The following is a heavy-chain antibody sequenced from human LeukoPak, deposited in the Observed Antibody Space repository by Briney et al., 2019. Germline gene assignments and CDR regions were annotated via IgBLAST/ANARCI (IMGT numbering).Heavy chain of an antibody. J-gene: IGHJ6*03. Sequence: ASVKVSCKASGYTFTSYYMHWVRQAPGQGLEWMGIINPSGGSTSYAQKFQGRVTMTRDMSTSTAYMELSSLRSEDTAMYYCAKVWKWAGGTYYYYYMDVWGKGTTVTVSS. CDR2: INPSGGST. D-gene: IGHD1-26*01. CDR3: AKVWKWAGGTYYYYYMDV. V-gene: IGHV1-46*01. CDR1: GYTFTSYY.